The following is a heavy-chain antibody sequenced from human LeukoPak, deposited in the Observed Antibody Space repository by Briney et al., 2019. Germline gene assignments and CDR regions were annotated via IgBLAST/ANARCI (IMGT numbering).Heavy chain of an antibody. Sequence: PGGSLRLSCAASGFTFSNAWMSWVRQAPGKGLEWVGRIKSKTGGGTTDYAAPVKGRFTISRDDSKNTLYLQMNSLKTEDTAVYYCTTHYSGYEHFDYRGQGTLVTVSS. CDR3: TTHYSGYEHFDY. CDR2: IKSKTGGGTT. J-gene: IGHJ4*02. V-gene: IGHV3-15*01. CDR1: GFTFSNAW. D-gene: IGHD5-12*01.